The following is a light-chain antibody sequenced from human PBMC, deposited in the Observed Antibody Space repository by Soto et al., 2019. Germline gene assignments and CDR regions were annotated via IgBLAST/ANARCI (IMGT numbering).Light chain of an antibody. CDR3: QQYGSSPRT. V-gene: IGKV3-20*01. CDR1: QSVTSSY. CDR2: DAS. Sequence: EIVLTQSPGTLSLSPGERATLSCRASQSVTSSYLAWYHQKPGQAPRLLIYDASSRATGIPDRFSGSGSGTDFTLTINRLEPEDFAVYYCQQYGSSPRTFGQGTKVEIK. J-gene: IGKJ1*01.